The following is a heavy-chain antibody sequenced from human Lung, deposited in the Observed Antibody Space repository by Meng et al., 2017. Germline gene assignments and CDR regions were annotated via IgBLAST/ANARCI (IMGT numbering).Heavy chain of an antibody. Sequence: QVELHELVVGLLKPSETPFSYCGDCGGSFSYYNWSWIRQPPGKGLEWIGEINHSWSTNYNPSLESRATISVDTSQNNLTLKLSSVTAADSAVYYCARGPTTMAHDFDYWGQGTLVTVSS. CDR2: INHSWST. V-gene: IGHV4-34*01. J-gene: IGHJ4*02. CDR3: ARGPTTMAHDFDY. D-gene: IGHD4-11*01. CDR1: GGSFSYYN.